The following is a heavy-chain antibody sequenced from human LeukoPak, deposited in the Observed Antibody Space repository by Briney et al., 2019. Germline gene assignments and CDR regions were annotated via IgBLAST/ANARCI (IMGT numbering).Heavy chain of an antibody. J-gene: IGHJ4*02. CDR2: IYYSGST. CDR3: TRSPRLGRYGYGPWELPVSYFDY. CDR1: GYSISSGYY. Sequence: SETLSLTCTVSGYSISSGYYWSWIRQPPGRGLEWIGYIYYSGSTSYNPSLKSRVTISVDTSKNQLSLKLSSVTAAETAVYYCTRSPRLGRYGYGPWELPVSYFDYWGQGTLVTVSS. D-gene: IGHD1-26*01. V-gene: IGHV4-38-2*02.